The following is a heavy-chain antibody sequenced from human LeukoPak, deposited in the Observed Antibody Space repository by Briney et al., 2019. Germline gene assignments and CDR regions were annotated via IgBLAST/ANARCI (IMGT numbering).Heavy chain of an antibody. CDR3: ARVGTGGSGSYYIPFYYYYYYMDV. V-gene: IGHV1-8*01. CDR2: MNPNSGNT. Sequence: EASVKVSCKASGYTFTSYDINWVRQATGQGLEWMGWMNPNSGNTGYAQKFQGRVTMTRNTSISTAYMELSSLRSEDTAVYYCARVGTGGSGSYYIPFYYYYYYMDVWGKGTTVTISS. D-gene: IGHD3-10*01. CDR1: GYTFTSYD. J-gene: IGHJ6*03.